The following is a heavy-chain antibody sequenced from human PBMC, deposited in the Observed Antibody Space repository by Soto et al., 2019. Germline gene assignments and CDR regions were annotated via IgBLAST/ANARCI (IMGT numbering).Heavy chain of an antibody. J-gene: IGHJ6*02. V-gene: IGHV3-33*01. CDR3: ARARWGEWLLSDYYGMDV. Sequence: QVQLVESGGGVVQPGRSLRLSCAASGFTFSSYGMHWVRQAPGKGLEWVAVIWYDGSNKYYADSVKGRFTISRDNSKNTLYLQMNSLRAEDTAVYYCARARWGEWLLSDYYGMDVWGQGTTVTVSS. CDR2: IWYDGSNK. D-gene: IGHD3-3*01. CDR1: GFTFSSYG.